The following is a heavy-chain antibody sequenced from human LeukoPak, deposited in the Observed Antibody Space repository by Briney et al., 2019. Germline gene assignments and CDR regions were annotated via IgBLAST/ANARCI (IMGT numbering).Heavy chain of an antibody. V-gene: IGHV4-61*02. CDR3: ARVGLGLCSGTNCFQKIYYSYYYRDV. CDR2: LFSSGTT. CDR1: GGSFSSGDYS. Sequence: PSETLSLTCTVSGGSFSSGDYSWNWIRQPAGQGLEWIGRLFSSGTTNYNPSLKSRVTISGDTSNNQFSLKLTSVTAADTAVYYWARVGLGLCSGTNCFQKIYYSYYYRDVGGKGPTFTV. D-gene: IGHD2-2*01. J-gene: IGHJ6*03.